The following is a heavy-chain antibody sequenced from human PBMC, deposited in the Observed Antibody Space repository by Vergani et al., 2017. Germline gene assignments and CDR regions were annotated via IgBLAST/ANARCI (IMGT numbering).Heavy chain of an antibody. CDR1: GGTFSSYT. D-gene: IGHD4-11*01. CDR3: AGCHYEYSNEQADYYYYMDV. J-gene: IGHJ6*03. V-gene: IGHV1-69*09. CDR2: IIPILGIA. Sequence: QVQLVQSGAEVKKPGSSVKVSCKASGGTFSSYTISWVRQAPGQGLEWMGRIIPILGIANYAQKFQGRVTITADKSTSTAYMELSSLRSEDTAVYYCAGCHYEYSNEQADYYYYMDVWGKGTTVTVSS.